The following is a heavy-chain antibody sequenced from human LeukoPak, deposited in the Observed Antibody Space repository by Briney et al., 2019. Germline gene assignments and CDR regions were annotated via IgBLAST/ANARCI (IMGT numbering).Heavy chain of an antibody. CDR3: ARGTYDSSGYYYYFDY. CDR1: GYTFTSYD. CDR2: MSPNSDNT. Sequence: ASVKVSCKASGYTFTSYDINWVRQATGQGLEWMGWMSPNSDNTGYAQKFQGRVTITRDTSASTAYMELSSLRSEDTAVYYCARGTYDSSGYYYYFDYWGQGTLVTVSS. D-gene: IGHD3-22*01. V-gene: IGHV1-8*01. J-gene: IGHJ4*02.